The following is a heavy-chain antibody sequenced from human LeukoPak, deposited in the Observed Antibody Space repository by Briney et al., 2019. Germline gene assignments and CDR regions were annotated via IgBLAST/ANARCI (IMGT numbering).Heavy chain of an antibody. D-gene: IGHD3-10*01. CDR1: GFIFSDYA. CDR2: ISYDGSNK. Sequence: GRSLRLSCAASGFIFSDYAMHWVRQAPGKGLEWVAVISYDGSNKYYGDSVKGRFTISRDNSKNTLYLQMNSLRADDTAVYYCARAPYGSGSYYKIGYWGLGTLVTVSS. J-gene: IGHJ4*02. V-gene: IGHV3-30-3*01. CDR3: ARAPYGSGSYYKIGY.